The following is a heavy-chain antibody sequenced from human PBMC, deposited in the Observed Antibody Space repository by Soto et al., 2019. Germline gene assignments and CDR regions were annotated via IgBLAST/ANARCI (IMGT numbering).Heavy chain of an antibody. V-gene: IGHV3-30*18. CDR3: AKVFYYYDSSGYYYFDY. Sequence: PGGSLRLSCAASGFTFSSYGMHWVRQAPGKGLEWVAVISYDGSNKYYADSVKGRFTISRDNSKNTLYLQMSSLRAEDTAVYYCAKVFYYYDSSGYYYFDYVDQEALVTVSS. D-gene: IGHD3-22*01. J-gene: IGHJ4*01. CDR1: GFTFSSYG. CDR2: ISYDGSNK.